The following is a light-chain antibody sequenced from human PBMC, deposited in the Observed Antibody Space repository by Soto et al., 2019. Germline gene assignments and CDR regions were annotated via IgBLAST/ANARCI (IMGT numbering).Light chain of an antibody. CDR1: QAINNY. Sequence: EIQMTQSPSSLSASVGDRVTITCRASQAINNYLAWYQQKPGKVPTLLISAASTLQSGVPSRFSGSGSGTDFTLTISSLQPEEVATYSCQKFNAVPTFGGGTKVEI. CDR3: QKFNAVPT. J-gene: IGKJ4*01. CDR2: AAS. V-gene: IGKV1-27*01.